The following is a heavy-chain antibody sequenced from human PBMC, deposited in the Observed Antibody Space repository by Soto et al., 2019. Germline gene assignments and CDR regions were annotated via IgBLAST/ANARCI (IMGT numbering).Heavy chain of an antibody. V-gene: IGHV3-23*01. Sequence: EEQLLESGGGLVQPGGSLIVSCAASGFIFRNHAMTWVRQAPGKGLEWVSTIGGGGVTKYYADSVKGRFTISRDNSKSTVFLQMNSLRAEDTALYYCAKDGHIWNFYYHMDVWGNGTAVTVSS. CDR2: IGGGGVTK. CDR1: GFIFRNHA. D-gene: IGHD3-3*02. CDR3: AKDGHIWNFYYHMDV. J-gene: IGHJ6*03.